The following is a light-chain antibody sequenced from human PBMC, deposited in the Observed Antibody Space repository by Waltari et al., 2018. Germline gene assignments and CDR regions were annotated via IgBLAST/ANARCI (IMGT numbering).Light chain of an antibody. Sequence: DTQMTQSPSSLSAFVGDRVSLNCRVSDDIRNSLAWYQQKPGKAPKLLVYGASRLQSGVPARFSGSGSGTEYTLTISPLQPEDSATYYCQQYYTSPQTFGQGSKVEI. J-gene: IGKJ1*01. V-gene: IGKV1-NL1*01. CDR3: QQYYTSPQT. CDR1: DDIRNS. CDR2: GAS.